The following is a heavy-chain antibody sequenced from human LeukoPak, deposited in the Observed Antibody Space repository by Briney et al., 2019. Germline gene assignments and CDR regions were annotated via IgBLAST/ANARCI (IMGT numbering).Heavy chain of an antibody. J-gene: IGHJ4*02. CDR2: INPDGSST. V-gene: IGHV3-74*01. Sequence: PGGSLRLSCAASGFTFSNFWMHWVRQVPGKGLVRVSRINPDGSSTGYADSVKGRFTISRDNAKNTLYLQMNSLRAEDTAMVYCGRRLDYWGQGTLITVSS. CDR1: GFTFSNFW. CDR3: GRRLDY.